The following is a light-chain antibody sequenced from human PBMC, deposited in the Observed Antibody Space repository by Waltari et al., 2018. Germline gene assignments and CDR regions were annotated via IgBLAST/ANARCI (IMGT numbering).Light chain of an antibody. CDR2: KAS. CDR3: QQYRNLWT. Sequence: DIQMTQSPSTLSASVGDRVTLKCRASQSLSNWWAWYQQKPGKAPKVLIYKASTLESGVPSRFSGSGSGTEFTLTISSLQPDDFATYYCQQYRNLWTFGQGTKVEIK. J-gene: IGKJ1*01. CDR1: QSLSNW. V-gene: IGKV1-5*03.